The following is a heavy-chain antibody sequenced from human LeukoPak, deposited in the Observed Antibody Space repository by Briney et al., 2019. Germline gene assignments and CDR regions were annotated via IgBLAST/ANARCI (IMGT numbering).Heavy chain of an antibody. CDR3: ARGGGDYDYVWGSYRQFDY. J-gene: IGHJ4*02. V-gene: IGHV4-59*01. D-gene: IGHD3-16*02. CDR2: IYYSGST. CDR1: GGSISSYY. Sequence: SETLSLTCTVSGGSISSYYWSWIRQPPRKGLEWIGYIYYSGSTNYNPSLKSRVTISVDTSKNQFSLKLSSVTAADTGVYYCARGGGDYDYVWGSYRQFDYWGQGTLVTVSS.